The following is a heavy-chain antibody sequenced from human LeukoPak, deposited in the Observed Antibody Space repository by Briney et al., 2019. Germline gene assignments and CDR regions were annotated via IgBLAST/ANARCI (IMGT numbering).Heavy chain of an antibody. CDR2: IYYSGST. CDR3: AREGYDILTGYYYFDY. J-gene: IGHJ4*02. Sequence: PSETLSLTCTVSGGSISSYYWSWIRQPPGKGLEWIGYIYYSGSTNYNPSLKSRVAISVDTSKNQFSPKLSSVTAADTAVYYCAREGYDILTGYYYFDYWGQGTLVTVSS. D-gene: IGHD3-9*01. V-gene: IGHV4-59*01. CDR1: GGSISSYY.